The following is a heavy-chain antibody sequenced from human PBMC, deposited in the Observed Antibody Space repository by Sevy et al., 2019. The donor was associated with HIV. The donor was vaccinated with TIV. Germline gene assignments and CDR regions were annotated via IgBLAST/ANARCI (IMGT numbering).Heavy chain of an antibody. J-gene: IGHJ6*03. CDR3: ARDGAHSSGRYYYYYHYMDV. D-gene: IGHD6-19*01. Sequence: GGSLRLSCTASGFTFSSYAMHWVRQAPGKGLEWVAVISYDGSNKYYADSVKGRFTISRDNSKNTLYLQMNSLRAEDTAVYYCARDGAHSSGRYYYYYHYMDVWGKGTTVTVSS. V-gene: IGHV3-30-3*01. CDR1: GFTFSSYA. CDR2: ISYDGSNK.